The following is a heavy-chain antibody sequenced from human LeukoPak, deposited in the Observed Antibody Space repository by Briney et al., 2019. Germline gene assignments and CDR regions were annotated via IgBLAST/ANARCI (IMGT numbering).Heavy chain of an antibody. Sequence: ASVKVSCKASGYTFTGYYMHWVRQAPGQGLEWMVWISPNSGGTNYAQKFQGRVTMTRDTSISTAYMELSRLRSEDTAMYYCASGNEVTLDGFAIWGQGTMVTVSS. CDR3: ASGNEVTLDGFAI. CDR1: GYTFTGYY. V-gene: IGHV1-2*02. D-gene: IGHD2-15*01. J-gene: IGHJ3*02. CDR2: ISPNSGGT.